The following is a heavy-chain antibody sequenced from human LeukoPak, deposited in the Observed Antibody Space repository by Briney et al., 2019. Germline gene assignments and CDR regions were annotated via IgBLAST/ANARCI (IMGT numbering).Heavy chain of an antibody. CDR3: AKDLWGRPH. V-gene: IGHV3-43*01. Sequence: DSVKGRFTISRDNRKDSLYLQMDSLTTEDTALYFCAKDLWGRPHWGQGTLVTVSS. D-gene: IGHD2-21*01. J-gene: IGHJ4*02.